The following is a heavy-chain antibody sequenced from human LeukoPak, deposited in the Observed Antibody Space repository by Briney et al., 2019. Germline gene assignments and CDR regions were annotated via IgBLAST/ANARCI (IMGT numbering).Heavy chain of an antibody. CDR1: GGSISSGDYY. D-gene: IGHD2-21*02. CDR2: IYYSGST. CDR3: AREFYCGGDCFAFDY. Sequence: SQTLSLTCTVSGGSISSGDYYWSWIRQPPGKGLEWIGYIYYSGSTYYNPSLKSRITISVDTSKNQFSLELSSVTAADTAVYFCAREFYCGGDCFAFDYWGQGTLVTVSS. V-gene: IGHV4-30-4*01. J-gene: IGHJ4*02.